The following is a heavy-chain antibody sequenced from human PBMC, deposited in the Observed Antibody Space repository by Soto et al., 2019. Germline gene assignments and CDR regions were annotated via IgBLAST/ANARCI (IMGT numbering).Heavy chain of an antibody. CDR2: IYYSGST. D-gene: IGHD3-10*01. CDR1: GDSFSSYY. CDR3: ARAGFYGSGSYYNGQYYYFYYMDV. V-gene: IGHV4-59*01. Sequence: SETLSLTCTVSGDSFSSYYWSWIRQPQGRGLEWIGYIYYSGSTNYDPSLRSRVTISRDTSKNQFSLSLSSVTAADTAVYYCARAGFYGSGSYYNGQYYYFYYMDVWGKGTTVTVS. J-gene: IGHJ6*03.